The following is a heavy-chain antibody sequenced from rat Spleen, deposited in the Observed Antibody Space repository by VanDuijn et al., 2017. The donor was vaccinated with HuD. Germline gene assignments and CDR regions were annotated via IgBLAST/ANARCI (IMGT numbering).Heavy chain of an antibody. CDR3: VRQDTSGYSNWFAY. D-gene: IGHD4-3*01. J-gene: IGHJ3*01. Sequence: EVQLVESDGGLVQPGRSLKLSCVASGFTFSAYWMTWIRQAPGKGLEWVASISTSGDNTYYRDSVKGRFTISRDDAESTLSLQMDSLRSEDTATYYCVRQDTSGYSNWFAYWGQGTLVSVSS. CDR1: GFTFSAYW. V-gene: IGHV5-25*01. CDR2: ISTSGDNT.